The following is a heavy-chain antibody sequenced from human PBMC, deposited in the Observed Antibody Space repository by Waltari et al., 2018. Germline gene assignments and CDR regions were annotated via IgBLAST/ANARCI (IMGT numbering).Heavy chain of an antibody. CDR2: ISPKSGGA. Sequence: QVQMTQSGAELRKPGASVKISCKASGYTFTDYYLHWVRQAPGQRLEWIGWISPKSGGANYAPKFQDRVTMTRDTSSNTAYLDLGSLTSDDTALYFCVRNVAGTRIDQFEYWGQGTLVTVSS. V-gene: IGHV1-2*02. CDR3: VRNVAGTRIDQFEY. J-gene: IGHJ4*02. CDR1: GYTFTDYY. D-gene: IGHD6-19*01.